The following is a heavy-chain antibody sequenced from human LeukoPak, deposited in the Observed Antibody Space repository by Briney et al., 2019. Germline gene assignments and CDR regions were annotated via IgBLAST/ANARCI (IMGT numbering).Heavy chain of an antibody. CDR3: ARGRGRNTLVRGQENRFHP. V-gene: IGHV4-34*01. D-gene: IGHD3-10*01. CDR2: INHSGST. CDR1: GGSFSGYY. J-gene: IGHJ5*02. Sequence: SETLSLTCAVYGGSFSGYYWSWIRQPPGKGLEWIGEINHSGSTNYNPSLKSRVTISVDTSKNQFSLKLSSVTAADTAVFYCARGRGRNTLVRGQENRFHPWGQGTLVTVSS.